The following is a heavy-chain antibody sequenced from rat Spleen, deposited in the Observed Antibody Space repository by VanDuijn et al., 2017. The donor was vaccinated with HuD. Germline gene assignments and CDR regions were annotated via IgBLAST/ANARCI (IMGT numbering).Heavy chain of an antibody. J-gene: IGHJ3*01. CDR1: GFTFNNYW. V-gene: IGHV5-31*01. Sequence: EVQLVESGGGFVQPGRSLKLSCVASGFTFNNYWMTWIRQAPGKGLEWVASISNTGGTTNYPDSVKGRISISRDNAKSTLYVQMNSLRSEDTANYYCTRGVYYGYNAFAYWGQGTLVTVSS. D-gene: IGHD1-9*01. CDR3: TRGVYYGYNAFAY. CDR2: ISNTGGTT.